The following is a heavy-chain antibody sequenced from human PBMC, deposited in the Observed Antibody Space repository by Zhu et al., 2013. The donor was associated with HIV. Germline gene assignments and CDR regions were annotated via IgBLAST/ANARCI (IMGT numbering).Heavy chain of an antibody. V-gene: IGHV1-18*01. CDR1: GYTFTSYG. D-gene: IGHD2-8*01. CDR3: ARGPTKHFFDY. J-gene: IGHJ4*02. CDR2: IIPIFGIA. Sequence: QVQLVQSGAEVKKPGASVKVSCKASGYTFTSYGISWVRQAPGQGLEWMGWIIPIFGIANYAQRFQGRVSITRDTSTSTVYMDLRNLKLQDTAIYFCARGPTKHFFDYWGQGTLVSVSS.